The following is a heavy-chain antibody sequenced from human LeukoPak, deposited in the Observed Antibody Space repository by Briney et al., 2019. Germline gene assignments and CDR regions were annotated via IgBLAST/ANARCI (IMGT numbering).Heavy chain of an antibody. Sequence: GGSLRLSCAASGFTFDIYAVNWVRQAPGKGLEWVSAISGSGGSTYYADSVKGRFTISRDNSKNTLSLQMNSLRAEDTAVYYCAKALDPGGSGYYYGFDYWGQGALVTVSS. D-gene: IGHD3-22*01. V-gene: IGHV3-23*01. J-gene: IGHJ4*02. CDR1: GFTFDIYA. CDR3: AKALDPGGSGYYYGFDY. CDR2: ISGSGGST.